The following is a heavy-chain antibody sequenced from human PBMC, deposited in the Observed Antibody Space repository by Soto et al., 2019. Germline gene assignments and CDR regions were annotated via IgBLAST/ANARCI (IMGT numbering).Heavy chain of an antibody. Sequence: QVQLVQSGAEVKKPGSSVKASCKASGGTFSSYTISWVRQAPGQGLEWMGRIIPILGIANYAQKFQGRVTITADKSTSTAYMELSSLRSEDTAVYYCARQYCSGGSCYLGGMDVWGQGTTVTVSS. CDR1: GGTFSSYT. J-gene: IGHJ6*02. V-gene: IGHV1-69*02. CDR3: ARQYCSGGSCYLGGMDV. CDR2: IIPILGIA. D-gene: IGHD2-15*01.